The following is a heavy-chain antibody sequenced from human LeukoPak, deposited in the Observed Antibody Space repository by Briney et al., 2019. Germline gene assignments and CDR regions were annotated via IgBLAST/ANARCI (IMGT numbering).Heavy chain of an antibody. D-gene: IGHD6-19*01. Sequence: PVGSLRLSCAASGFTFSSYAMSWVRQAPGKGLEWVSAISGSGGSTYYADSVKGRFTISRDNSKNTLYLQMNSLRAEDTAVYYCAKPVTPLAVAEGFDYWGQGTLVTVSS. CDR3: AKPVTPLAVAEGFDY. CDR1: GFTFSSYA. J-gene: IGHJ4*02. CDR2: ISGSGGST. V-gene: IGHV3-23*01.